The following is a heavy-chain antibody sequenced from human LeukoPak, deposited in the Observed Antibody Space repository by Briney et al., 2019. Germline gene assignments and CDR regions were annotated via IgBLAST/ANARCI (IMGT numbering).Heavy chain of an antibody. CDR1: GGSFNGYY. Sequence: SESLSLTCAVYGGSFNGYYWSWIRQPPGKGLEWIGENKISGRTNYNPSLKSRVTISVDTSTHQFSLKLSSVTAADTAVYYCAREDSSGYYEYWGQGTLVTVSS. CDR2: NKISGRT. V-gene: IGHV4-34*01. J-gene: IGHJ4*02. D-gene: IGHD3-22*01. CDR3: AREDSSGYYEY.